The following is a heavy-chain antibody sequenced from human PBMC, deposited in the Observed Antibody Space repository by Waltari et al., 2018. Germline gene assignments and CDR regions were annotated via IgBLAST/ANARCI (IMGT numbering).Heavy chain of an antibody. D-gene: IGHD3-10*02. V-gene: IGHV4-38-2*01. CDR3: ARQGFRAVQSYYYGMDV. Sequence: QVQLQESGPGLVKPSETLSLTCAVSGYSISSGYYWGWIRQPPGKGLEWIGSIYHSGSTYYNPSLKSRVTISVDTSKNQFSLKLSSVTAADTAVYYCARQGFRAVQSYYYGMDVRGQGTTVTVSS. J-gene: IGHJ6*02. CDR1: GYSISSGYY. CDR2: IYHSGST.